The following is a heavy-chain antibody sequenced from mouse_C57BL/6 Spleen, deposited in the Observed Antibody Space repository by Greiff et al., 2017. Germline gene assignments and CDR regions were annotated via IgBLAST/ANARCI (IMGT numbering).Heavy chain of an antibody. CDR1: GYSITSGYY. V-gene: IGHV3-6*01. D-gene: IGHD2-4*01. J-gene: IGHJ1*03. Sequence: VQLKESGPGLVKPSQSLSLTCSVTGYSITSGYYWNWIRQFPGNKLEWMGYISYDGSNNYNPSLKNRISITRDTSKNQFFLKLNSVTTEDTATYYCARGGLPSFPYWYFDVWGTGTTVTVSS. CDR2: ISYDGSN. CDR3: ARGGLPSFPYWYFDV.